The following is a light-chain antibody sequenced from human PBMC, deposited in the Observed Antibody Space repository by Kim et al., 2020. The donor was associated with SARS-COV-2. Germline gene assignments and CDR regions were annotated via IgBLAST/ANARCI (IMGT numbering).Light chain of an antibody. J-gene: IGKJ2*01. Sequence: PGERATRSCRASQSVNSDYLAWYQQIPGQPPRLLIFGASSRATGIPDRFSGSGSGTDFTLAISRLEPEDFAVYYCQLYGSSPLMYTFGQGTKLEIK. CDR3: QLYGSSPLMYT. CDR1: QSVNSDY. CDR2: GAS. V-gene: IGKV3-20*01.